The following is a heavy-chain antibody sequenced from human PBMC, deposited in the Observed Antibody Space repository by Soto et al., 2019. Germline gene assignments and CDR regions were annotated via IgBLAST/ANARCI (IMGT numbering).Heavy chain of an antibody. D-gene: IGHD4-17*01. V-gene: IGHV1-2*02. CDR1: GYTFAAYY. Sequence: QVQLVQSGAEVKKPGASVKVSCKTSGYTFAAYYIHWIRQAPGQGLEWMGWINPTSGGTVYAQNFQDRATMTRDTSISTAYMELRRLNSDDTAVYYCASDPDYGDYWGYFFDSWGQGTPVTVSS. J-gene: IGHJ4*02. CDR2: INPTSGGT. CDR3: ASDPDYGDYWGYFFDS.